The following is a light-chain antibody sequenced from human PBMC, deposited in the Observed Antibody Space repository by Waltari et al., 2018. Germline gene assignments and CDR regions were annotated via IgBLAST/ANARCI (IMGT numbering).Light chain of an antibody. CDR1: SSDVGAYNY. V-gene: IGLV2-14*03. CDR3: ISYSSSTTLGV. J-gene: IGLJ2*01. Sequence: QSALTQPASVSGSPGQSITISCTGSSSDVGAYNYVSWYQQHPGKAPKLMIYEVSNRPSGVSIRFPGSKSGNTASLTISWLLAEDEADYYCISYSSSTTLGVFGGGTKLTVL. CDR2: EVS.